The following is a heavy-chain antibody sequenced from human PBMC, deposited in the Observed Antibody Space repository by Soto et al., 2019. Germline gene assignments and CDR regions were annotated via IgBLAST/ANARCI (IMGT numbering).Heavy chain of an antibody. CDR3: AYVYSYDSSGYYSKRFEP. V-gene: IGHV1-69*06. J-gene: IGHJ5*02. Sequence: SVKVACKAPRLTLSSYAISWVRHARGLGLEWMGGIIPIFVTANDAQEWEGRVTITAAKYTSTAYMELSSLNSEDTAVYYWAYVYSYDSSGYYSKRFEPWGQGTLVTVS. CDR1: RLTLSSYA. CDR2: IIPIFVTA. D-gene: IGHD3-22*01.